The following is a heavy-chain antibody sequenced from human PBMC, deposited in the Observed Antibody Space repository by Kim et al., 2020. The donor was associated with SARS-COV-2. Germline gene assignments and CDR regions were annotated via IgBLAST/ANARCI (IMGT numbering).Heavy chain of an antibody. Sequence: GGSLRLSCAASGFTFGDYAMHWVRQAPGKGLEWVSGISWNSGSIGYADSVKGRFTISRDNAKNSLYLQMNSLRDEDTALYYCAKGAACGGSCYSHWYLDLWGRGILVTVSS. V-gene: IGHV3-9*01. CDR3: AKGAACGGSCYSHWYLDL. CDR2: ISWNSGSI. J-gene: IGHJ2*01. D-gene: IGHD2-15*01. CDR1: GFTFGDYA.